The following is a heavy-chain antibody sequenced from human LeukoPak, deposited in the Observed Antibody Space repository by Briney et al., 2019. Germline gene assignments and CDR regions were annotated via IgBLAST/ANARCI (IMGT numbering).Heavy chain of an antibody. CDR1: GYSFTSYW. CDR3: ARPIAVAFDAFDI. J-gene: IGHJ3*02. CDR2: IYPGDSDT. Sequence: GESLKISCKGSGYSFTSYWIGWVRQMPGKGLEWRGIIYPGDSDTRYSPSFKGQVTISADKSISTAYLQWSSLKASDTAMYYCARPIAVAFDAFDIWGQGTMVTVSS. V-gene: IGHV5-51*01. D-gene: IGHD6-19*01.